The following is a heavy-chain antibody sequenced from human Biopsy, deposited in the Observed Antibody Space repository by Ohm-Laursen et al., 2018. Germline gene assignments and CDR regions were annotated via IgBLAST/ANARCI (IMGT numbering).Heavy chain of an antibody. J-gene: IGHJ5*02. Sequence: SLRLSCAASGFTSTSYAMHWVRQAPGKGLEWVAVISYDGSGEYYADSLQGRFIISRDNPKNTVDLQMNSLRAEDTAVYYCARDYDTSGYYYVSWGQGTLVTVSS. CDR3: ARDYDTSGYYYVS. V-gene: IGHV3-30*03. CDR1: GFTSTSYA. CDR2: ISYDGSGE. D-gene: IGHD3-22*01.